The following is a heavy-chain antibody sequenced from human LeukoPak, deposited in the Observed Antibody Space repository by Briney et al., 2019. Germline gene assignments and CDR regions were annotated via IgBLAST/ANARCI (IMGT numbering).Heavy chain of an antibody. D-gene: IGHD2-15*01. CDR2: ISYDGSNK. J-gene: IGHJ4*02. V-gene: IGHV3-30*18. Sequence: PGRSLRLSCAASGFTFSSYGMHWVRQAPGKGLEWVAVISYDGSNKYYADSVKGRFTISRDFSKNTLHLQMNSLRTEDTAVYYCANYCSGGSGRPCYSGYYWGQGTLVTVSS. CDR3: ANYCSGGSGRPCYSGYY. CDR1: GFTFSSYG.